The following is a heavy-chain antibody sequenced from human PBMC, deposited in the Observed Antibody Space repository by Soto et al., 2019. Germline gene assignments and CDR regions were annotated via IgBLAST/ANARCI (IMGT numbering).Heavy chain of an antibody. D-gene: IGHD2-2*01. CDR1: GGSFSGYY. V-gene: IGHV4-34*01. CDR3: ASGYIVVVPAEGTDYDYYYYGMDG. Sequence: PSETLSLTCAVYGGSFSGYYWSWIRQPPGKGLEWIGEINHSGSTNYNPSLKSRVTISVDTSKNQFSLKLSSVTAADTAVYYCASGYIVVVPAEGTDYDYYYYGMDGWGQGTTVTVSS. CDR2: INHSGST. J-gene: IGHJ6*02.